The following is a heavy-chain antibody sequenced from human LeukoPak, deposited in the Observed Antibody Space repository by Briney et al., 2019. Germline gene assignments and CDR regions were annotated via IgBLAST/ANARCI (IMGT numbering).Heavy chain of an antibody. J-gene: IGHJ4*02. D-gene: IGHD6-6*01. CDR1: GYTFTSYD. V-gene: IGHV1-8*01. CDR3: ARGPGGRIAARLLGY. CDR2: MNPNSGNT. Sequence: ASVTVSCKASGYTFTSYDINWVRQATGQGLEWMGWMNPNSGNTGYAQKFQGRVTMTRNTSIGTAYMELSSLRSEDTAVYYCARGPGGRIAARLLGYWGQGTLVTVSS.